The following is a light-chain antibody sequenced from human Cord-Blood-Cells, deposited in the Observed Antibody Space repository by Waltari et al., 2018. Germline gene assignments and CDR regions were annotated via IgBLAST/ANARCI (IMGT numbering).Light chain of an antibody. CDR3: SSYTSSSTWV. Sequence: QSALTQPASVSGSPGQSLTISCTGPSSAVGGYNYVSWYQQHPGQAPKLMIYEVSNRPSGVSNRFSGSKSGNTASLTISGLQAEDEADYYCSSYTSSSTWVFGGGTKLTVL. CDR2: EVS. J-gene: IGLJ3*02. V-gene: IGLV2-14*01. CDR1: SSAVGGYNY.